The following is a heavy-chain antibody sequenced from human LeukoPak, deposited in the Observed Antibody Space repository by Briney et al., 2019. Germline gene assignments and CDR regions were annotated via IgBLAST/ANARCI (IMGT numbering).Heavy chain of an antibody. D-gene: IGHD6-13*01. CDR3: ARGVSSSWSSTLDY. Sequence: GGSLRLSCAASGFTFSSYAMSWVRQAPGKGLEWVSAISGSGGSTYYADSVKGRFTISRDNSKNTLYLQMNSLRAEDTTVYYCARGVSSSWSSTLDYWGQGTLVTVSS. J-gene: IGHJ4*02. CDR2: ISGSGGST. V-gene: IGHV3-23*01. CDR1: GFTFSSYA.